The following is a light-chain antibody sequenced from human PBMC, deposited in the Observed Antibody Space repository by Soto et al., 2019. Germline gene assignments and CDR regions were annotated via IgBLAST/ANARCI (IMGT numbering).Light chain of an antibody. J-gene: IGLJ2*01. CDR3: SSYAGRNNLV. CDR2: EVS. Sequence: QSVLTQPPSASGSPGQSVTISCTGTSRDVGGYNYVSWYQQHPDKAPKLMIYEVSKRPSGVPDRFSGSKSGNTASLTVSGLQAEDEANYYCSSYAGRNNLVFGGGT. CDR1: SRDVGGYNY. V-gene: IGLV2-8*01.